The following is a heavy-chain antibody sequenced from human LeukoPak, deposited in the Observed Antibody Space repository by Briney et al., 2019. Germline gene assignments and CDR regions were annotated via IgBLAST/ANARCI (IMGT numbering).Heavy chain of an antibody. V-gene: IGHV3-74*01. CDR2: IIRVGGVT. J-gene: IGHJ4*02. D-gene: IGHD6-19*01. CDR1: GFTFSNHW. CDR3: ARDSIPVSVYFDH. Sequence: GGSLRLSCAASGFTFSNHWMHWVRQAPGKGLVWVSRIIRVGGVTRYADSVKGRFTISRDNAKNALYLQMNSLRAEDTALYYCARDSIPVSVYFDHWGQGTLVTVSP.